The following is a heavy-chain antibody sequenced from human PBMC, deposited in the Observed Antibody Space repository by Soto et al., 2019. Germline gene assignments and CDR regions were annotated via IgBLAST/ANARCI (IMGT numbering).Heavy chain of an antibody. J-gene: IGHJ4*02. CDR3: AKDLVLTYYDFWSGYLFDY. CDR1: GFTFSSYA. CDR2: ISGSGGST. D-gene: IGHD3-3*01. Sequence: GSLRLSCAASGFTFSSYAMSWVRQAPGKGLEWVSAISGSGGSTYYADSVKGRFTISRDNSKNTLYLQMNSLRAEDTAVYYCAKDLVLTYYDFWSGYLFDYWGQGTLVTVSS. V-gene: IGHV3-23*01.